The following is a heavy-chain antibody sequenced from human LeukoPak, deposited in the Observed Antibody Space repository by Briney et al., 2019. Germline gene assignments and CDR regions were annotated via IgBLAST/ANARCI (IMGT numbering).Heavy chain of an antibody. CDR3: ARDGGSGSPYPLMDY. CDR1: GGSISSSSYY. Sequence: SETLSLTCTVSGGSISSSSYYWGWIRQPPGKGLEWIGSIYYSGSTYYNPSLKSRVTISVDTSKNQFSLKLSSVTAADTAVYYCARDGGSGSPYPLMDYWGQGTLVTVSS. V-gene: IGHV4-39*02. J-gene: IGHJ4*02. D-gene: IGHD3-10*01. CDR2: IYYSGST.